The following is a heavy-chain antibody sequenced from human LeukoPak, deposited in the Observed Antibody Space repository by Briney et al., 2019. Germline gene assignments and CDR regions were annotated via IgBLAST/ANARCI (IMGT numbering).Heavy chain of an antibody. V-gene: IGHV3-13*01. J-gene: IGHJ4*02. CDR3: ARVAKERVGGVYYFDY. CDR1: GFTFSDYD. Sequence: GGSLRLSCAASGFTFSDYDMHWVRQATGKGLEWVSATGTAGDTYYTGSVKGRFTISRENAKNSLYLQMNSLRAGDTAAYYCARVAKERVGGVYYFDYWGQGTLVTVSS. D-gene: IGHD1-1*01. CDR2: TGTAGDT.